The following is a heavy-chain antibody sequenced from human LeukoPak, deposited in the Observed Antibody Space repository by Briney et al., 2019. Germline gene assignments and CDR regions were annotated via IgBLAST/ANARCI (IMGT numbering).Heavy chain of an antibody. V-gene: IGHV3-23*01. D-gene: IGHD3-10*01. CDR1: GYSITSAYY. CDR3: AKDDAWLRFGE. J-gene: IGHJ4*02. CDR2: ISPSGDIT. Sequence: ETLSLTCTVSGYSITSAYYWGWVRQAPGKGLEWVSGISPSGDITYYADSVKGRFTISRDNSKNTLYLEGISLTAEDTAVYYCAKDDAWLRFGEWSQGTLVTVS.